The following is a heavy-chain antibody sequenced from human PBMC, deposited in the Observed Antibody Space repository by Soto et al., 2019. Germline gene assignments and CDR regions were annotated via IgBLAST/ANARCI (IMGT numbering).Heavy chain of an antibody. CDR1: GGSISSSNW. CDR3: ARTLDYGDYDYYYGMDV. J-gene: IGHJ6*01. CDR2: IYHSGST. V-gene: IGHV4-4*02. Sequence: SETLSLTCAVSGGSISSSNWWSWVRQPPGKGLEWIGEIYHSGSTNYNPSLKSRVTISVDKSKNQFSLKLSSVTAADTAVYYCARTLDYGDYDYYYGMDVWGQGTTVTVAS. D-gene: IGHD4-17*01.